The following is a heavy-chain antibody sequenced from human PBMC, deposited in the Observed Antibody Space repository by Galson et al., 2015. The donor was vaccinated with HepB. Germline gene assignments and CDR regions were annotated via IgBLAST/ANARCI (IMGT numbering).Heavy chain of an antibody. V-gene: IGHV5-51*01. D-gene: IGHD2-2*02. CDR2: IFPRDSAA. Sequence: QSGAEVKKPGESLRISCKASEYSFSSFWIGWVRQKPGKGLEWMGIIFPRDSAARYGPSFQGQVTISADRFVSTAYLQWTTLKPSDTAIYYCARIRRYCSGATCDSPYHMDIWGKGTPVTVSS. CDR3: ARIRRYCSGATCDSPYHMDI. CDR1: EYSFSSFW. J-gene: IGHJ6*03.